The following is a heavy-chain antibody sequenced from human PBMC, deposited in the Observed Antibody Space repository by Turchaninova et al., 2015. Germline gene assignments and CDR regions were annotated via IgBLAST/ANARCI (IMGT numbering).Heavy chain of an antibody. D-gene: IGHD4-17*01. CDR2: NYYSGRT. CDR3: TRRSSHGAADY. CDR1: SGPLGSYS. Sequence: QVQLQESGPGLLKPSGPRSLPSPVSSGPLGSYSWHWLRPPPGKGLEWIGYNYYSGRTNYSPSLKSRVTMSVDPSKNQFSLNLSSVTAADTAVYYCTRRSSHGAADYWGQGTLVTVSS. V-gene: IGHV4-59*01. J-gene: IGHJ4*02.